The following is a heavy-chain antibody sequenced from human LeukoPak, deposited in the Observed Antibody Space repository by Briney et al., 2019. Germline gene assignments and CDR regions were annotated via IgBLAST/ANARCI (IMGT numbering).Heavy chain of an antibody. CDR1: GFIFTGYH. CDR2: VNPNSGDT. J-gene: IGHJ4*02. Sequence: ASVKVSCKASGFIFTGYHMHWVRQAPGQGLEWMGWVNPNSGDTNYAQKFQGRVTMTTDTSISTAYMDLSGLRSDDTAVYYCARDDGLDYWGQGTRVTVSS. CDR3: ARDDGLDY. V-gene: IGHV1-2*02.